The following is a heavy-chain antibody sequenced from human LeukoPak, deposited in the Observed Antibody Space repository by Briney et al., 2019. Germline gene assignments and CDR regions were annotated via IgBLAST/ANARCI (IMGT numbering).Heavy chain of an antibody. CDR1: GFTFSSYG. J-gene: IGHJ4*02. V-gene: IGHV3-30*18. Sequence: PGGSLRLSCGASGFTFSSYGIHWVRQAPGKGLEWVSAISYDGSNKYYADSVKGRFTISRDNSKNTLYPQMNSLTAEDTAVYHCAKGKGTGSYYYFDYWGQGTLVIVSS. D-gene: IGHD1-26*01. CDR2: ISYDGSNK. CDR3: AKGKGTGSYYYFDY.